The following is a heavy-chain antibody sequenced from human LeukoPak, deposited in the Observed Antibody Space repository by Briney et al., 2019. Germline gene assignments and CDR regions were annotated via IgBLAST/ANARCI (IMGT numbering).Heavy chain of an antibody. V-gene: IGHV3-23*01. D-gene: IGHD1/OR15-1a*01. CDR2: ISNSGGT. Sequence: GGSLRLSCAASGFTFSIYAMTWVRQAPGKGLEWVSSISNSGGTYYADSVKGRFTISRDNSKNTLYLQMNSLRAEDTAVYYCAKEWNKEGGQGTLVTVSS. CDR3: AKEWNKE. CDR1: GFTFSIYA. J-gene: IGHJ4*02.